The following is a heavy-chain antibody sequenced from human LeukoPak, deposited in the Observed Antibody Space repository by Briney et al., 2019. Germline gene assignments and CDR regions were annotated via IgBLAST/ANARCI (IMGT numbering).Heavy chain of an antibody. CDR3: ARRAYSAAYWKHFDY. CDR1: GGSISSYY. J-gene: IGHJ4*02. D-gene: IGHD1-1*01. Sequence: SETLSLTCTVSGGSISSYYWSWIRQPPGKGLEWIGYIYYSGSTNYNPSLKSRVTISVDTSKNQFSLKLDSVTAADTAVYFCARRAYSAAYWKHFDYWGQGTLVTVSS. V-gene: IGHV4-59*08. CDR2: IYYSGST.